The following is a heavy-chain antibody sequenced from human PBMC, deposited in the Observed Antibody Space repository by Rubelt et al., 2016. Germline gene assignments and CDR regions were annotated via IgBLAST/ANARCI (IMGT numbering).Heavy chain of an antibody. CDR3: ARTVDIVATPWDSRSRYKGIAIHHYGMDV. Sequence: EGKMPGASVKVSCKASGYTFTGYYMHWVRQAPGQGLEWMGWINPNSGGTNYAQKFQGRVTITADESTSTAYMELSSLRSEDTAVYYCARTVDIVATPWDSRSRYKGIAIHHYGMDVWGQGTTVTVSS. J-gene: IGHJ6*02. CDR2: INPNSGGT. D-gene: IGHD5-12*01. CDR1: GYTFTGYY. V-gene: IGHV1-2*02.